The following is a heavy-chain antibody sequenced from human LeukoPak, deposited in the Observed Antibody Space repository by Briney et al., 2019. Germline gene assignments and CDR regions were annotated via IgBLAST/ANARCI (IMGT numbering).Heavy chain of an antibody. CDR2: IRSKAYGETA. V-gene: IGHV3-49*03. Sequence: SGGSLRLSCTASGFTVGDCAMGWIRQAPGKGLEWVGFIRSKAYGETADYAASVKGRFTISRDDSKAIAYLQMNSLKTEDTAVYHCTRDRGAYNLYDYWGQGTLVTVSS. D-gene: IGHD1-1*01. CDR1: GFTVGDCA. J-gene: IGHJ4*02. CDR3: TRDRGAYNLYDY.